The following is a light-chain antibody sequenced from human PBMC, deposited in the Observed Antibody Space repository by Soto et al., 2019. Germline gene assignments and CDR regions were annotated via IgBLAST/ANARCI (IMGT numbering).Light chain of an antibody. J-gene: IGKJ2*01. CDR2: KTS. V-gene: IGKV2-24*01. CDR1: QSLLDSDGDTY. Sequence: DIVITHTPLSSPVTLGQPASISCRSSQSLLDSDGDTYLSWLQQRPGQPPRLLIYKTSSRFSGVPDRFSGSGAGTDFTLKISRVEVEDVGVYYCMQATQFPHTFGQGTKVDIK. CDR3: MQATQFPHT.